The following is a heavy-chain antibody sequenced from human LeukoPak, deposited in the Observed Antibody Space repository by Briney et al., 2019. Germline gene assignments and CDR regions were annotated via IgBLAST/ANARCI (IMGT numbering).Heavy chain of an antibody. J-gene: IGHJ6*02. CDR3: AREGGATTVVTRDYYYGMDV. V-gene: IGHV1-18*01. D-gene: IGHD4-17*01. Sequence: ASVKVSCKASGGTFSSYAISWVRQAPGQGLEWMGWISAYNGNTNYAQKLQGRVTMTTDTSTSTAYMELRSLRSDDTAVYYCAREGGATTVVTRDYYYGMDVWGQGTTVTVSS. CDR1: GGTFSSYA. CDR2: ISAYNGNT.